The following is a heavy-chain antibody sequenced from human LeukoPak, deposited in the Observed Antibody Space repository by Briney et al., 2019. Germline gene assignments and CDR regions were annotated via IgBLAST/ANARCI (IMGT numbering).Heavy chain of an antibody. J-gene: IGHJ4*02. D-gene: IGHD3-3*01. CDR2: IYYSGST. V-gene: IGHV4-59*01. Sequence: SETLSLTCTVSGGSISSYYWSWIRQPPGKGLEWIGYIYYSGSTNYNPSLKSRVTISVDTSKNQFSLKLSSVTAADTAVYYCARLPRLEWLRGYYFDYWGQGTLVTVSS. CDR3: ARLPRLEWLRGYYFDY. CDR1: GGSISSYY.